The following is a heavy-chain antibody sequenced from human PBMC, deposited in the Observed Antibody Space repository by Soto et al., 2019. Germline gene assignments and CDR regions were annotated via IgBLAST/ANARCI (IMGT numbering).Heavy chain of an antibody. D-gene: IGHD3-16*01. CDR2: FIPIFESK. CDR3: VTNSMIEIRLSFLDI. J-gene: IGHJ3*02. CDR1: GCSFSGHG. V-gene: IGHV1-69*13. Sequence: SVKVSCKASGCSFSGHGVSWVRQPPGQGLEWMGGFIPIFESKDLAQKFQDRVKFTADESMRTDYMELSSLRPEDTEIFYCVTNSMIEIRLSFLDIWGQGTRVTVSS.